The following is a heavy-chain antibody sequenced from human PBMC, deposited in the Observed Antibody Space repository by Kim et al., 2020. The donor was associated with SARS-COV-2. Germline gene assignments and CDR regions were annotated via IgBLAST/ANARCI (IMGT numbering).Heavy chain of an antibody. CDR2: IIPIFGTA. D-gene: IGHD3-10*01. J-gene: IGHJ6*02. CDR3: ARDDEWRSYYPTPYYYYGMDV. Sequence: SVKVSCKASGGTFSSYAISWVRQAPGQGLEWMGGIIPIFGTANYAQKFQGRVTITADESTSTAYMELSSLRSEDTAVYYCARDDEWRSYYPTPYYYYGMDVWGQGTTVTVSS. CDR1: GGTFSSYA. V-gene: IGHV1-69*13.